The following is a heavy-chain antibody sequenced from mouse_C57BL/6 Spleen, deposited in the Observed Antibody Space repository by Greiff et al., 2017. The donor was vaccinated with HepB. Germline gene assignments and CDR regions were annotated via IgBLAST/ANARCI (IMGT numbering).Heavy chain of an antibody. J-gene: IGHJ2*01. Sequence: VQRVESGAELVRPGASVTLSCKASGYTFTDYEMHWVKQTPVHGLEWIGAIDPETGGTAYNQKFKGKAILTADKSSSTAYMELRSLTSEDSAVYYCTRNPYSNCFDYWGQGTTLTVSS. CDR1: GYTFTDYE. D-gene: IGHD2-5*01. CDR2: IDPETGGT. CDR3: TRNPYSNCFDY. V-gene: IGHV1-15*01.